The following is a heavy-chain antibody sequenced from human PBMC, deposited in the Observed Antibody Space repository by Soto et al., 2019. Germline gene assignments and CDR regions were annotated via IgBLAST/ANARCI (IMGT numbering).Heavy chain of an antibody. D-gene: IGHD2-2*01. CDR1: GGSISSYY. Sequence: SETLSLTCTVSGGSISSYYWSWIRQPPGKRLEWIGYIYYSGSTNYNPSLKSRVTISVDTSKNQFSLKLSSVTVADTAVYYCASPEWVLVPAAINYYYGMDVWGQGTTVTVSS. J-gene: IGHJ6*02. V-gene: IGHV4-59*08. CDR2: IYYSGST. CDR3: ASPEWVLVPAAINYYYGMDV.